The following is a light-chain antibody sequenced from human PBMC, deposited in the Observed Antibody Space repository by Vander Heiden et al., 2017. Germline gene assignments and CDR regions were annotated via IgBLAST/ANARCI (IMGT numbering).Light chain of an antibody. Sequence: SYELTQPPSVSVSPGQTARITCSGDALAKQYAYWYQQKPGQAPVLVIYKDSERPSGIPERFSGSSSGTTVTLTISGVQAEDEADYYCQSADSSGTYEVFGGGTKLTVL. CDR1: ALAKQY. V-gene: IGLV3-25*03. J-gene: IGLJ3*02. CDR2: KDS. CDR3: QSADSSGTYEV.